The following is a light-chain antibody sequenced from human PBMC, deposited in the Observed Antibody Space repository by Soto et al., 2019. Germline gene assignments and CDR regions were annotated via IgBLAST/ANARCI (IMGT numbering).Light chain of an antibody. Sequence: EIVLTQSPATLSLSPGERATLSCRASQSVGSYLGWYQQKPGQAPRLLIYDASNSATGIPARFSGSGFGTDFTLTISSMEPEEFAVDYCKQRHTWITVGKGKRREIK. V-gene: IGKV3-11*01. J-gene: IGKJ5*01. CDR3: KQRHTWIT. CDR2: DAS. CDR1: QSVGSY.